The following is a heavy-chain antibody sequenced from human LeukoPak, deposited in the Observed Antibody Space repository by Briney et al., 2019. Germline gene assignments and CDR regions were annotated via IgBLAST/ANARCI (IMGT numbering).Heavy chain of an antibody. J-gene: IGHJ6*02. D-gene: IGHD3-22*01. Sequence: GASVKVSCKASGGTFSSYAISWVRQAPGQGLEWMGGIIPIFGTANYAQKFQGRVTITADESTSTAYMELSSLRSEDTAVYYCARVPGITMIVDNRYPPYAYYYGMDVWGQGTTVTVSS. CDR1: GGTFSSYA. V-gene: IGHV1-69*13. CDR3: ARVPGITMIVDNRYPPYAYYYGMDV. CDR2: IIPIFGTA.